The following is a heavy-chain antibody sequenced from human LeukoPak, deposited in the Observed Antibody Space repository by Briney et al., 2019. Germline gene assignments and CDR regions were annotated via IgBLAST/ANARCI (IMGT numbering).Heavy chain of an antibody. V-gene: IGHV4-34*01. D-gene: IGHD5-18*01. Sequence: SETLSLTCAVYGGSFSGYYWSWIRQPPGKGLEWIGEINHSGSTNYNPSLKSRVTISVDTSKNQFSLKLSSVTAADTAVYYCARKYTAMVRPFDYWGQGTLVTVSS. J-gene: IGHJ4*02. CDR2: INHSGST. CDR1: GGSFSGYY. CDR3: ARKYTAMVRPFDY.